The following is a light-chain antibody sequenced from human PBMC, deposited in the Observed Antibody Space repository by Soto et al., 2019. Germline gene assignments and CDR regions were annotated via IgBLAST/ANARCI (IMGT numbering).Light chain of an antibody. CDR3: QYYGSSPPLP. J-gene: IGKJ4*01. V-gene: IGKV3-20*01. CDR1: QSISSNF. CDR2: GAS. Sequence: EFVLTQSPGTLSLSPGERATLSCRASQSISSNFLAWYQQKPGQAPRLLIYGASSRATGIPDRYSGGGSGTDFTLTISRLEPEDFSVYYCQYYGSSPPLPFGGGTKVEIK.